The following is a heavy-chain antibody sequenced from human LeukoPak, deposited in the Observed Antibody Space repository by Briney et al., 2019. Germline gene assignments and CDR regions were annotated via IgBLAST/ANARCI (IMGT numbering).Heavy chain of an antibody. CDR2: ITPDAGRT. J-gene: IGHJ4*02. Sequence: GGSLRLSCAASGFTFTNYGMNWVRQAPGKGLEWVPGITPDAGRTYYADSVKGRFTIYRDNSKNTVYLQMNSLGAEDTAVYYCVQDWAWGAFGYWGQGTLVTVSS. V-gene: IGHV3-23*01. CDR1: GFTFTNYG. D-gene: IGHD7-27*01. CDR3: VQDWAWGAFGY.